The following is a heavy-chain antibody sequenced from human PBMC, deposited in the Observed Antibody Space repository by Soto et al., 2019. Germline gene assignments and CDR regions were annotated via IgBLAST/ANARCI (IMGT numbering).Heavy chain of an antibody. CDR1: GGSISSGGYY. Sequence: QVQLQESGPGLVKPSQTLSLTCTVSGGSISSGGYYWSWIRQPPGKGLEWIGYIYYSGSTYYNPSLKRRVTISVDTPKNQCSLKLSSVTAADTAVYYCARGSGFLEWLLYRYYYGMDVWGQGTTVTVSS. CDR2: IYYSGST. CDR3: ARGSGFLEWLLYRYYYGMDV. J-gene: IGHJ6*02. D-gene: IGHD3-3*01. V-gene: IGHV4-31*03.